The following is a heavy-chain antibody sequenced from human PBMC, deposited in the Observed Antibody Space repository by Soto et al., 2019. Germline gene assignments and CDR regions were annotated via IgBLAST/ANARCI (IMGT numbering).Heavy chain of an antibody. CDR3: ARSIYTYYYDSSGYPFDY. J-gene: IGHJ4*02. Sequence: QVQLVESGGGVVQPGRSLRLSCAASGFTFSSYAMHWVRQAPGKGLEWVAVISYDGSNKYYADSVKGRFTISRDNSKNTXXLQMNSLRAEDTAVYYCARSIYTYYYDSSGYPFDYWGQGTLVTVSS. D-gene: IGHD3-22*01. V-gene: IGHV3-30-3*01. CDR1: GFTFSSYA. CDR2: ISYDGSNK.